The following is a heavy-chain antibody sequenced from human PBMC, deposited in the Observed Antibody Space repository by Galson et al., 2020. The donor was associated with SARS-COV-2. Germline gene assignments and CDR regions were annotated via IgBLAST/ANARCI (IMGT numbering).Heavy chain of an antibody. D-gene: IGHD4-17*01. J-gene: IGHJ3*02. CDR2: ISQSGAT. V-gene: IGHV4-30-2*01. CDR1: GTSISGGSYS. CDR3: ARLHYGEYAPEAFDI. Sequence: SETLSLTCAVLGTSISGGSYSWNWNRPQPGNGLVWIGYISQSGATYYNPSLKSRVTISGDRSKTQFSLRLSSETAADAAVYFCARLHYGEYAPEAFDIWGPGTRVTVAS.